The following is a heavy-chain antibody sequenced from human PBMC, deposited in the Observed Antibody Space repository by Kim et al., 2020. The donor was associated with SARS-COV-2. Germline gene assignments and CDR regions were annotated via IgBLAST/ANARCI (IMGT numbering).Heavy chain of an antibody. D-gene: IGHD2-15*01. V-gene: IGHV4-34*01. J-gene: IGHJ4*02. CDR1: GGSFSGYY. CDR3: ARGRTDIVVVVAAPYYFDY. Sequence: SETLSLTCAVYGGSFSGYYWSWIRQPPGKGLEWIGEINHSGSTNYNPYLKSRVTISVDTSKNQFSLKLSSVTAADTAVYYCARGRTDIVVVVAAPYYFDYWGQGTLVTVSS. CDR2: INHSGST.